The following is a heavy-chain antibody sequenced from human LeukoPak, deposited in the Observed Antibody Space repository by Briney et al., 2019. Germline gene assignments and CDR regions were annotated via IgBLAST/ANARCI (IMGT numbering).Heavy chain of an antibody. CDR2: IYSGGST. D-gene: IGHD3-22*01. V-gene: IGHV3-66*01. J-gene: IGHJ4*02. CDR1: GFTFSSYA. CDR3: ARDLSYDSSGYYDY. Sequence: PGGSLRLSCAASGFTFSSYAMSWVRQAPGKGLEWVSVIYSGGSTYYADSVKGRFTISRDNSKNTLYLQMNSLRAEDTAVYYCARDLSYDSSGYYDYWGQGTLVTVSS.